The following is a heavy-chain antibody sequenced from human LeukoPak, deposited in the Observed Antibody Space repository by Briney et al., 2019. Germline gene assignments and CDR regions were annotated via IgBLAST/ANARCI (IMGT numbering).Heavy chain of an antibody. CDR3: ARLGRYGSGPTHFDY. D-gene: IGHD3-10*01. J-gene: IGHJ4*02. CDR1: GGSISSYY. Sequence: SETLSLTCTVSGGSISSYYWSWIRQPPGKGLEWIGHIYYSGSTNYNPSLKSRVTISVDTSKNQFSLKLSSVTAADTAVYYCARLGRYGSGPTHFDYWGQGTLVTVSS. CDR2: IYYSGST. V-gene: IGHV4-59*01.